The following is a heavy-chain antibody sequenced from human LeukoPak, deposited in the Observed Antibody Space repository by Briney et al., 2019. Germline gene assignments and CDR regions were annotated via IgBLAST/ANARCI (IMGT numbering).Heavy chain of an antibody. CDR1: GYTFTGYY. CDR2: INPNSGGT. V-gene: IGHV1-2*02. CDR3: ARDQYSSSWYMYNWFDP. D-gene: IGHD6-13*01. J-gene: IGHJ5*02. Sequence: ASVKVSCMASGYTFTGYYMHWVRQAPGQGLEWMGWINPNSGGTNYAQKFQGRVTMTRDTSISTAYMELSRLRSDDTAVYYCARDQYSSSWYMYNWFDPWGQGTLVTVSS.